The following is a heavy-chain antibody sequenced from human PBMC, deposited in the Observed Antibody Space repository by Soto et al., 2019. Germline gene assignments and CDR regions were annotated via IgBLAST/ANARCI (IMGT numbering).Heavy chain of an antibody. V-gene: IGHV1-3*04. CDR3: AKAGSFPSDTSGWGLDP. D-gene: IGHD6-19*01. Sequence: QVHLVQSGAEVKKPGTSVKVSCETSGYTFTRSAVHWVRQGPGRRLEWLGWINSGNGNARYSQNFQGRVTITRDISASTVYLELSTLTSEDPAVYYCAKAGSFPSDTSGWGLDPWGQGTLVSVSP. CDR1: GYTFTRSA. CDR2: INSGNGNA. J-gene: IGHJ5*02.